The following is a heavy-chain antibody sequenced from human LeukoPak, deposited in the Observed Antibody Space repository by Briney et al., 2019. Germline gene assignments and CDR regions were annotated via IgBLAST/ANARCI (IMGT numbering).Heavy chain of an antibody. D-gene: IGHD3-22*01. CDR2: INVKGGGA. CDR3: ARSYYDSSGLGDY. CDR1: GYNFIDYY. J-gene: IGHJ4*02. V-gene: IGHV1-2*02. Sequence: ASVKVSCKASGYNFIDYYIHWVRQAPGQGLEWMGWINVKGGGANIAQKFQGRVTMTRDTSISSAFMELSTLRSDDTAVYYCARSYYDSSGLGDYWGQGTLVTVSS.